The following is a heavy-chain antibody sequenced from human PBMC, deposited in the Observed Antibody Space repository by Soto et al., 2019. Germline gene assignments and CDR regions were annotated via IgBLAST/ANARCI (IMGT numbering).Heavy chain of an antibody. J-gene: IGHJ4*02. CDR2: IYYSGST. V-gene: IGHV4-39*01. CDR1: GGSISSSSYY. CDR3: ARPLYCGGDCYPFDY. D-gene: IGHD2-21*02. Sequence: PSETLSLTCTVSGGSISSSSYYWGWIRQPPGKGLEWIGSIYYSGSTYYNPSLKSRVTISVDTSKNQFSLKLSSVTAADTAVYYCARPLYCGGDCYPFDYWGQGTLVTVS.